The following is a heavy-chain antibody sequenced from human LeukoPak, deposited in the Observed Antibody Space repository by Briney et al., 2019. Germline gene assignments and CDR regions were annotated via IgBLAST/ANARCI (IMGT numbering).Heavy chain of an antibody. J-gene: IGHJ4*02. V-gene: IGHV5-51*01. CDR3: ARKGTYYYDSSGYPGMDFDY. D-gene: IGHD3-22*01. CDR2: IYPGDSDT. Sequence: GESLKISCKGSGYSFTSYWIGWVRQMPGKGLEWMGIIYPGDSDTRYSPSVQGQVTISADKSISTAYLQWSSLKASDTAMYYCARKGTYYYDSSGYPGMDFDYWGQGTLVTVSS. CDR1: GYSFTSYW.